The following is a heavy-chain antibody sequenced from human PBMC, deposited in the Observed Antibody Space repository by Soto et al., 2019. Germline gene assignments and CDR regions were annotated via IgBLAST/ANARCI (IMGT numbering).Heavy chain of an antibody. CDR3: ARRGISAIGVYFFDY. V-gene: IGHV4-31*03. CDR1: GGSITIGGYY. J-gene: IGHJ4*02. Sequence: SETLSLTCTVSGGSITIGGYYWSWIRQHPAKGLEWIGYIYYSGTSYYNPSLQNRLTMSVDTSTNQFSLKLSSVTAADTAVYYCARRGISAIGVYFFDYWGQGTLVTVS. D-gene: IGHD6-13*01. CDR2: IYYSGTS.